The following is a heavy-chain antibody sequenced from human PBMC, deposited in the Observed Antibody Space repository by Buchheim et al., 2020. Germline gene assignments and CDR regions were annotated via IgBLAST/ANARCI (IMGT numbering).Heavy chain of an antibody. V-gene: IGHV4-59*01. Sequence: QVQLQESGPGQVKPSETLSLTCTVSGGSISSDYWSWIRQSPGKGLEWIGCIFYSGNTHYNPSLKSRDTISSDKSKNQFSLKLNSVTAADTAVYYCARGSGNSWHLLHWGQGTL. CDR1: GGSISSDY. J-gene: IGHJ1*01. CDR2: IFYSGNT. CDR3: ARGSGNSWHLLH. D-gene: IGHD6-13*01.